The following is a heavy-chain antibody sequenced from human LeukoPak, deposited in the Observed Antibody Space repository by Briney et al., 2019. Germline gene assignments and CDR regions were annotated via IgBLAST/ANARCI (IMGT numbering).Heavy chain of an antibody. V-gene: IGHV4-31*03. CDR3: ARQAIQLWFDY. J-gene: IGHJ5*01. Sequence: SQTLSLTCTVSGGSISSGGYYWSWIRQHPGKGLEWIGYIYYSGSTYYNPSLKSRVTISVDTSKNQFSLKLSSVTAADPAVYYCARQAIQLWFDYWGQGTLVTVSS. CDR2: IYYSGST. CDR1: GGSISSGGYY. D-gene: IGHD5-18*01.